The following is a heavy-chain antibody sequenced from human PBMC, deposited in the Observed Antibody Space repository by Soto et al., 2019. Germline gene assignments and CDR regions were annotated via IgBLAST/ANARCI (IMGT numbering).Heavy chain of an antibody. V-gene: IGHV3-74*01. CDR3: TRGDRGGFDL. CDR2: VHSAGTTT. J-gene: IGHJ3*01. CDR1: GFTFDYYW. D-gene: IGHD3-10*01. Sequence: VQLVESGGGLVQPGESLRLSCAASGFTFDYYWMHWVRQAPGKGLVWVSGVHSAGTTTTYADSVKGRFTISRDNARNAVSLQMSGLRAEETVIYYGTRGDRGGFDLWGHGTVVTVSS.